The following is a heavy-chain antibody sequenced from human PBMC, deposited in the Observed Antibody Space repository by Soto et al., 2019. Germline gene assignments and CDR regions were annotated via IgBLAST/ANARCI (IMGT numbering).Heavy chain of an antibody. D-gene: IGHD6-19*01. CDR3: AKIQQWTVFDF. V-gene: IGHV3-23*01. CDR2: TDGSGRTT. J-gene: IGHJ4*02. CDR1: GFTFSTSA. Sequence: HPGGSLRLSCAVSGFTFSTSAMSWVRQAPGKGLEWVSTTDGSGRTTYYADSVKGRFTISRDNSKNTVFLQMNSLRAEDTAVYYCAKIQQWTVFDFWGQGTLVTSPQ.